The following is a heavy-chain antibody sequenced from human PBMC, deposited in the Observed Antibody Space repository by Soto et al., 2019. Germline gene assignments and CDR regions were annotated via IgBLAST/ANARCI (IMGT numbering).Heavy chain of an antibody. V-gene: IGHV3-74*01. Sequence: GGSRRLSCAASGFTFSSYWMHWVRQAPGKGLVWVSRINSDGSSTSYADSVKGRFTISRDNAKNTLYLQMNSLRAEDTAVYYCAIRASYYDSSGYFAYWGQGTLVTVSS. CDR2: INSDGSST. J-gene: IGHJ4*02. CDR3: AIRASYYDSSGYFAY. CDR1: GFTFSSYW. D-gene: IGHD3-22*01.